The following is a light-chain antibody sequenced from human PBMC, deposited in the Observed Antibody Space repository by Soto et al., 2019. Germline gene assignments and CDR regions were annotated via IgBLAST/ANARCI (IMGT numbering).Light chain of an antibody. CDR1: SSNIGSNT. J-gene: IGLJ2*01. CDR2: SNN. CDR3: AAWDDSLNGRGV. Sequence: QSVLTQPPSASGTPGQRVTISCSGSSSNIGSNTVNWYQQLPGTAPKLLIYSNNQRPSGVPYRFSGSKSGTSASLAISGLQYEDEADYYCAAWDDSLNGRGVFGGGTKLTVL. V-gene: IGLV1-44*01.